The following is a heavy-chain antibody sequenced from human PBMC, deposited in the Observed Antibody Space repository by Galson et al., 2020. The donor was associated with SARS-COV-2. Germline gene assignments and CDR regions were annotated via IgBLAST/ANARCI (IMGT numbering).Heavy chain of an antibody. CDR3: ARQGTTVTSYYYYYGMDV. CDR2: IYYSGST. V-gene: IGHV4-39*01. CDR1: GGSIRSSRYY. Sequence: ASETLSLTCHVPGGSIRSSRYYWGWIRQPPGKGLEWIGGIYYSGSTYYNPSLKSRVTISVDSSKNQFSLKLSSVTAADTAVYYCARQGTTVTSYYYYYGMDVWGQGTTVTVSS. J-gene: IGHJ6*02. D-gene: IGHD4-17*01.